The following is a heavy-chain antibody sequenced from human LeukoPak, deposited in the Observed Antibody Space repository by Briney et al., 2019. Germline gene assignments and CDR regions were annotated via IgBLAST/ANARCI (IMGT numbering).Heavy chain of an antibody. J-gene: IGHJ3*02. CDR2: IRSKANSYAT. CDR3: TGAHCSSTSCYDEEDDAFDI. D-gene: IGHD2-2*01. Sequence: GGSLRLSCAASGFTFSGSAMHWVRRASGKGLEWVGRIRSKANSYATAYAASVKGRFTISRDDSKNTAYLQMNSLKTEDTAVYYCTGAHCSSTSCYDEEDDAFDIWGQGTMVTVSS. CDR1: GFTFSGSA. V-gene: IGHV3-73*01.